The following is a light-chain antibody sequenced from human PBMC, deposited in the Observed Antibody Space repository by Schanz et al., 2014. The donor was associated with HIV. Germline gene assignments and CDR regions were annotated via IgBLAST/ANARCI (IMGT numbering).Light chain of an antibody. CDR2: GAS. J-gene: IGKJ2*01. CDR1: QSVNSN. V-gene: IGKV3-15*01. CDR3: QQYNNWRT. Sequence: EIVMTQSPAILSVSPGERVTLSCRASQSVNSNLAWYQQKPGQAPRLLIYGASTRATGIPARFSGSGSGTEFTLTISSLQSEDFAVYYCQQYNNWRTFGQGTKLEIK.